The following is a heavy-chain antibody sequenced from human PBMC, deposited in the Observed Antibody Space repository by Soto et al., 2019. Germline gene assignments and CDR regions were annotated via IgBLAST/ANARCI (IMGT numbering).Heavy chain of an antibody. CDR1: GGSISSSSYY. Sequence: SETLSLTCTVSGGSISSSSYYWGWIRQPPGKGLEWIGSIYYSGSTYYNPSLKSRVTISVDTSKNQFSLKLSSVTAADTAVYYCVRRGSGSYSDYWGQGTLVTVSS. CDR3: VRRGSGSYSDY. D-gene: IGHD3-10*01. V-gene: IGHV4-39*01. CDR2: IYYSGST. J-gene: IGHJ4*02.